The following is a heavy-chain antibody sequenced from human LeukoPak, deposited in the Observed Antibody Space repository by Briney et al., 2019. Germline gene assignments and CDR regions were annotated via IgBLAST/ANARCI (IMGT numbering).Heavy chain of an antibody. V-gene: IGHV3-23*01. D-gene: IGHD1-1*01. Sequence: GGSLRLSCAAFGFTFRNYAMTWVRQAPGKGLEWVSGISERDGSTYYADSVKGRFTISRDNPKNTLYLQMNSLRVEDTAVYYCARNGGTYDYWGQGTLVTVSS. CDR2: ISERDGST. J-gene: IGHJ4*02. CDR3: ARNGGTYDY. CDR1: GFTFRNYA.